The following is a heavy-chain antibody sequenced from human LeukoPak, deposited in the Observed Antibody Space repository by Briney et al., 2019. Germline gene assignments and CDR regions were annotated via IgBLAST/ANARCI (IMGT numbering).Heavy chain of an antibody. CDR2: IKQDGSEK. CDR1: AFTFSSYW. CDR3: ARVRWDPTYFDY. J-gene: IGHJ4*02. Sequence: PGGSLRLSCAASAFTFSSYWMSWVRQAPGKGLEWVANIKQDGSEKYYVDSVKGRFTISRDNAKNSLYLQMNSLRAEDTAVYYCARVRWDPTYFDYWGQGTLVTVSS. D-gene: IGHD1-26*01. V-gene: IGHV3-7*01.